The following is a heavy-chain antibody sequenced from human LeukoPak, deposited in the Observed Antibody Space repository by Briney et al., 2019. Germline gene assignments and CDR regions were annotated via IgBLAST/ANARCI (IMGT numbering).Heavy chain of an antibody. CDR2: IYWADGK. D-gene: IGHD2-21*01. Sequence: GPTLVNPTQTLTLTCTFSGFSLSTSGVGVGWIRQPPGKALEWLALIYWADGKPYSPSLKTRLTITKDTSKNQVVLTMTNMDPVDTATYYCAHCGGYQRFRYYYMDVWGKGTTVTVSS. CDR3: AHCGGYQRFRYYYMDV. CDR1: GFSLSTSGVG. V-gene: IGHV2-5*02. J-gene: IGHJ6*03.